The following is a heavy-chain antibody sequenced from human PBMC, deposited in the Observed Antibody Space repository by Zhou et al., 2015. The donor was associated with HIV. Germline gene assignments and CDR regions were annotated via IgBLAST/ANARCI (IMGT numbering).Heavy chain of an antibody. V-gene: IGHV3-21*06. Sequence: EVLLVESGGGLVKPGRSLRLSCAASGFTFSSYAMSWVRQAPGRGLEWVSSISGRSTYIYYADSLKGRFTISRDNAKNSLYLQMNSLRAEDTAVYYCAREYYYDNSGAFDIWGQGTMVTVAS. CDR2: ISGRSTYI. D-gene: IGHD3-22*01. CDR1: GFTFSSYA. CDR3: AREYYYDNSGAFDI. J-gene: IGHJ3*02.